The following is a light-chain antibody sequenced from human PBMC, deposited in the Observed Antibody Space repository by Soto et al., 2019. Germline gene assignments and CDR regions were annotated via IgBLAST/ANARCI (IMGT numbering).Light chain of an antibody. V-gene: IGKV3-15*01. J-gene: IGKJ1*01. CDR3: QQYNNGPWT. CDR1: QSVSSN. Sequence: EIVMTQSPATLSVSPGERATLSCRASQSVSSNLAWYQQKPGQAPRLLIYGASTRATGIPARFSGSGSGTAFTLTISSLQSEDFAVYYCQQYNNGPWTFGQGTKVEI. CDR2: GAS.